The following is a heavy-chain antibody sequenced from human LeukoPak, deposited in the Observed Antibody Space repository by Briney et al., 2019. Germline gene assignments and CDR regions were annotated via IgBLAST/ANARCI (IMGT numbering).Heavy chain of an antibody. CDR2: ISYDGSNK. D-gene: IGHD3-3*01. J-gene: IGHJ6*02. Sequence: GRSLRLSCAASGFTFSTYAMHWVRQAPGRGLEWVAVISYDGSNKYYADSVKGRFTISRDNSKNTLYLQMNSLRAEDTAVYYCAKTSDYDFWSGYLAYYYYGMDVWGQGTTVTVSS. CDR1: GFTFSTYA. V-gene: IGHV3-30*18. CDR3: AKTSDYDFWSGYLAYYYYGMDV.